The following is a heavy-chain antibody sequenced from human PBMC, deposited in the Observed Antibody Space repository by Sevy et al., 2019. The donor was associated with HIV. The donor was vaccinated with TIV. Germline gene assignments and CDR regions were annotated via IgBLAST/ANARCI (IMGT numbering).Heavy chain of an antibody. D-gene: IGHD3-10*01. Sequence: SETLSLTCTVSGGSISSYYWSWIRQPPGKGLEWIGYIYYSGSTNYNTSLKSRVTISVDTSKNQFSLKLSSVTAADTAVYYCARLGGMVRGVIIPNWFDPWGQGTLVTVSS. CDR1: GGSISSYY. V-gene: IGHV4-59*12. J-gene: IGHJ5*02. CDR3: ARLGGMVRGVIIPNWFDP. CDR2: IYYSGST.